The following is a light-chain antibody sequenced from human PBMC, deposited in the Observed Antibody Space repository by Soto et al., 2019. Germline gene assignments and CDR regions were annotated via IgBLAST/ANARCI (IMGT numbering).Light chain of an antibody. V-gene: IGKV1-5*03. CDR2: KAS. CDR3: QQYNSYSRT. Sequence: DIQMTQSPSTLSASVGDRVTITCRASQSISNWLAWYQQRPGKAPKLLIYKASSLESGVPSRFSGSGSGTEFTLTISSLQPDDFATYYCQQYNSYSRTFGQGTNVEIK. J-gene: IGKJ1*01. CDR1: QSISNW.